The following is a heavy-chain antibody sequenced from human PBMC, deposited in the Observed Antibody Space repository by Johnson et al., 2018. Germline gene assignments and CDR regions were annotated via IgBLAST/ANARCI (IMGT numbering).Heavy chain of an antibody. Sequence: VQLLETGGGVVQPGRSLRLSCAASGFTFSSYGMHWVRQAPGKGLEWVAVISYDGSKKYYVDSVKGRFTISRDNSKNTLYLQMNSLRADDTAVYYCAKDPWGGSYPDYFQHWGPGTLVTVSS. V-gene: IGHV3-30*18. J-gene: IGHJ1*01. D-gene: IGHD1-26*01. CDR2: ISYDGSKK. CDR3: AKDPWGGSYPDYFQH. CDR1: GFTFSSYG.